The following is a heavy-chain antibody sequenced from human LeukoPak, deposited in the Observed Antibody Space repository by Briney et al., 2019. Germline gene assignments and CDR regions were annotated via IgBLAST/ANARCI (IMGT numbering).Heavy chain of an antibody. V-gene: IGHV1-8*03. D-gene: IGHD5-24*01. CDR1: GYTFTSYD. J-gene: IGHJ3*02. CDR2: MNPNSGNT. CDR3: ARALRDGYTGDDAFDI. Sequence: ASVKVSCKASGYTFTSYDINWVRQATGQGLEWMGWMNPNSGNTGYVQKFQGRVTITRNTSISTAYMELSSLRSEDTAVYYCARALRDGYTGDDAFDIWGQGTMVTVSS.